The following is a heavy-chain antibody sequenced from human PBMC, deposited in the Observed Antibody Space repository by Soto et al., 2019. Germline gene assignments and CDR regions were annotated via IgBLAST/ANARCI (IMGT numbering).Heavy chain of an antibody. CDR2: ISGSGGST. D-gene: IGHD6-13*01. CDR1: GFTFSSYA. Sequence: PGGSLRLSCAASGFTFSSYAMSWVRQAPGKGLEWVSAISGSGGSTYYADSVKGRFTISRDNSKNTLYLQMNSLRAEDTAVYYCAKDQELAAAGTPYFDYWGQGTLVTVSS. CDR3: AKDQELAAAGTPYFDY. V-gene: IGHV3-23*01. J-gene: IGHJ4*02.